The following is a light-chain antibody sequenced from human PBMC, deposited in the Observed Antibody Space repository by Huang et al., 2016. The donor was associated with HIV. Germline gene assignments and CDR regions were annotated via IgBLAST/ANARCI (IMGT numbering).Light chain of an antibody. CDR2: AAS. CDR3: LQDYNYPRT. V-gene: IGKV1-6*01. CDR1: QGIRND. J-gene: IGKJ1*01. Sequence: AIQMTQSPSSMSASVGDRVTITCRASQGIRNDLGWYQQKPGKAPKLLIYAASTSQSGVPSRFSGSGSGTDFTLTISSLQPEDFATYYCLQDYNYPRTFGQGTKVEIK.